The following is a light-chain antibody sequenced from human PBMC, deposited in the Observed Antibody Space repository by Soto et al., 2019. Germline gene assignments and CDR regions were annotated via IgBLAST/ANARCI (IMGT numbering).Light chain of an antibody. J-gene: IGKJ4*01. Sequence: EIVLTQSPGTLSLSPGERATLSCRASQSVSSTYLAWYQQTPGQAPRLLIYGASSRATGIPDRFSGSGSGTDFTLTISRLEPEDFAAYYCQHYGSLVLTFGGGTKVEIK. CDR1: QSVSSTY. V-gene: IGKV3-20*01. CDR3: QHYGSLVLT. CDR2: GAS.